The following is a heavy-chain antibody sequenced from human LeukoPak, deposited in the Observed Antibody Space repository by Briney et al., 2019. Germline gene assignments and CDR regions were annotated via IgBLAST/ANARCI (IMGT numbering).Heavy chain of an antibody. J-gene: IGHJ4*02. V-gene: IGHV3-11*04. CDR1: GFTFSDYY. CDR2: ISTRGSTI. D-gene: IGHD1-26*01. CDR3: ASMWEGGY. Sequence: PGGSLRLSCVVSGFTFSDYYMSWIRQAPGKGLEWLSYISTRGSTIYYADSVKGRFTISRDNAKNSLYLQMNSLRAEDAAVYFCASMWEGGYWGQGTLVTVSS.